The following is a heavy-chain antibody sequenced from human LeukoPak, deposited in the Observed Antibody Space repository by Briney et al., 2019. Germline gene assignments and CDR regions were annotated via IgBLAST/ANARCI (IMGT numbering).Heavy chain of an antibody. Sequence: GGSLRLSCEASGFTFSSYAMNWVRQAPGKGLEYVSALSSDGGSTYYANSVKGRFTVSRDNSKSTLYLQMGSLRAEDMAVYYCARGRYSSGWYDFDYWGQGTLVTVSS. V-gene: IGHV3-64*01. CDR1: GFTFSSYA. CDR2: LSSDGGST. D-gene: IGHD6-19*01. J-gene: IGHJ4*02. CDR3: ARGRYSSGWYDFDY.